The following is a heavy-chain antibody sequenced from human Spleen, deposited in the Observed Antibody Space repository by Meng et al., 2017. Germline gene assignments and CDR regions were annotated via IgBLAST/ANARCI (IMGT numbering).Heavy chain of an antibody. CDR1: GASISSNNW. CDR2: IFHSGST. Sequence: VQLRAPVPGLVKPSGTLSLTCAVSGASISSNNWWSWVRQPPGKGLEWIGEIFHSGSTSYNLSLKSRVTISVDKSKNQFSLLVSSVTAADTATYYCARFDISTAGRGDYWGQGTLVTVFS. J-gene: IGHJ4*02. CDR3: ARFDISTAGRGDY. D-gene: IGHD3-10*01. V-gene: IGHV4-4*02.